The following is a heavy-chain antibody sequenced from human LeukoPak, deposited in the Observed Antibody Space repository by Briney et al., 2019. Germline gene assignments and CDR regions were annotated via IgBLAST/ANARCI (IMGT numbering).Heavy chain of an antibody. D-gene: IGHD3-9*01. CDR2: IYSGGST. V-gene: IGHV3-53*01. J-gene: IGHJ4*02. CDR1: GFTVSSNY. CDR3: AREGSDILTGYSFRYFDY. Sequence: PGGSLTLSCAASGFTVSSNYMSWVRQAPGKGLEWVSVIYSGGSTYYADSVKGRFTISRDNSKNTLYLQMNSLRAEDTAVYYCAREGSDILTGYSFRYFDYWGQGTLVTVSS.